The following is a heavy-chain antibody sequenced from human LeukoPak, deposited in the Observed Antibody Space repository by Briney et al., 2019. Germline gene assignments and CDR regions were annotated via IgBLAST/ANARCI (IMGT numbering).Heavy chain of an antibody. D-gene: IGHD3-3*01. V-gene: IGHV4-39*01. CDR3: ARHFLYDFWSGYPEVFDY. CDR1: GGSISSSSYY. J-gene: IGHJ4*02. CDR2: IYYSGST. Sequence: SETLSLTCTVSGGSISSSSYYWGWIRQPPGKGLEWIGSIYYSGSTYYNPSLKSRVTISVDTSKNQFSPKLSSVTAADTAVYYCARHFLYDFWSGYPEVFDYWGQGTLVTVSS.